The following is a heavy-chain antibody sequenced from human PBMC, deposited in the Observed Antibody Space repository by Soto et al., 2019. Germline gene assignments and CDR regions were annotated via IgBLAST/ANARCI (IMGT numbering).Heavy chain of an antibody. Sequence: PGGSLRLSCAASGFTFSSYWMHWVRQAPGKGLVWVSRINSDGSSTSYADSVKGRFTISRDNAKNTLYLQMNSLRAEDTAVYYCARGLGFLELLEPVTNYYSYDSMDLWGHGTTLTAS. V-gene: IGHV3-74*01. J-gene: IGHJ6*02. CDR2: INSDGSST. CDR3: ARGLGFLELLEPVTNYYSYDSMDL. D-gene: IGHD3-3*02. CDR1: GFTFSSYW.